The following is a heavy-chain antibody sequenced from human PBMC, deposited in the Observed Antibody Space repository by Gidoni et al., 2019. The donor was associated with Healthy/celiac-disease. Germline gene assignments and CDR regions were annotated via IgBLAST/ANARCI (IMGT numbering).Heavy chain of an antibody. Sequence: QVQLVAAGGGVVQPGRSLRLSWAASGFTFSSYGMHWVRQAPGKGLEWVAVISYDGSNKYYADSVKGRFTISRDNSKNTLYLQMNSLRAEDTAVYYCAKLTWAGGYWGQGTLVTVSS. CDR2: ISYDGSNK. CDR1: GFTFSSYG. D-gene: IGHD1-26*01. CDR3: AKLTWAGGY. J-gene: IGHJ4*02. V-gene: IGHV3-30*18.